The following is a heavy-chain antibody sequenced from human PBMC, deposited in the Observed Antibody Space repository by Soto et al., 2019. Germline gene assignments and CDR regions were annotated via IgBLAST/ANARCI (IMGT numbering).Heavy chain of an antibody. J-gene: IGHJ3*02. CDR3: ARDHYADRSGYPRGSGAFDI. CDR2: ISSSDRTI. CDR1: GFTFSDYY. V-gene: IGHV3-11*01. D-gene: IGHD3-22*01. Sequence: PGGSLRLSCVASGFTFSDYYMTWIRQAPGKGLEWISYISSSDRTINYADSVKGRFTISRDNAKNSLYLQMSSLRAEDTAVYYCARDHYADRSGYPRGSGAFDIWGQGTKVTVSS.